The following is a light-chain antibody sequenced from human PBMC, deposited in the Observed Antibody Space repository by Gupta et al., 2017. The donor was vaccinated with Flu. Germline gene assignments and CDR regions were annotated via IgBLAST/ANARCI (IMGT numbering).Light chain of an antibody. CDR2: YPS. J-gene: IGKJ2*02. CDR1: QNIGSS. V-gene: IGKV6-21*01. CDR3: YQSSGYPCT. Sequence: EVVLTQSTALQSLTPKEKVTIPCLASQNIGSSLHRYQQKPDQSPELLIKYPSQDCSGVPSRFNGSGPVRDFSLSIKRRISADAATYYFYQSSGYPCTFGQGTKLEIK.